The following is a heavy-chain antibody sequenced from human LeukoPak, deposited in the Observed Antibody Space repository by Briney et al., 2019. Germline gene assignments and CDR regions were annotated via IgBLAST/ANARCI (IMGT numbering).Heavy chain of an antibody. CDR1: GGSISSYY. CDR3: ARSGGLYTSTWYIHR. D-gene: IGHD6-13*01. V-gene: IGHV4-59*01. J-gene: IGHJ1*01. Sequence: SETLSLTCTVSGGSISSYYWSWIRQPPGKGLEWIGYIDYSGSTIHNPSLKSRVTISVNTSKNQFSLQLTSVTAADTAVYYCARSGGLYTSTWYIHRWGQGTLVTISS. CDR2: IDYSGST.